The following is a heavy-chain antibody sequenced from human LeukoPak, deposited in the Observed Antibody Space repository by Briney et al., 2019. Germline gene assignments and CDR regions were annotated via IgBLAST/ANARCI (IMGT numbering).Heavy chain of an antibody. CDR1: GLTFSSNG. CDR3: AIDLGLRGIYGPRGGKTIDY. D-gene: IGHD2-21*01. J-gene: IGHJ4*02. V-gene: IGHV3-30*03. Sequence: GGSLRLSCTASGLTFSSNGMHWVRQAPGRGLEWVAVISYDGSNKHYADSVKGRFTISRDNSKNTLYLQMNSLRAEDTAVYYCAIDLGLRGIYGPRGGKTIDYWGQGTLVTVSS. CDR2: ISYDGSNK.